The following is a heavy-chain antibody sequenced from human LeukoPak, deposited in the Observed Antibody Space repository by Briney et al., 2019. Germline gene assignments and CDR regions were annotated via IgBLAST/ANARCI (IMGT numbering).Heavy chain of an antibody. CDR1: GFSLSTSGVG. V-gene: IGHV2-5*02. J-gene: IGHJ5*02. Sequence: SGPTLVNPTQTLTLTCTFSGFSLSTSGVGVGWIRQPHGKALEWLALIYWDDDKRYSPSLKSRLTITKDTSKNQVVLTLTNMDPVDTATYYCVRYSSSFNWFDPWGQGTLVTVSS. CDR3: VRYSSSFNWFDP. D-gene: IGHD6-6*01. CDR2: IYWDDDK.